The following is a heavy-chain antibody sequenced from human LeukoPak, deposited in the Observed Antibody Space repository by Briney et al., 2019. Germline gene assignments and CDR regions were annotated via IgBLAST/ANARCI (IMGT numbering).Heavy chain of an antibody. D-gene: IGHD6-25*01. J-gene: IGHJ4*02. CDR2: ISSSSSYI. V-gene: IGHV3-21*01. Sequence: PGGSLRLSCAASGFTFSSYSMNWVRQAPGKGLEWVSSISSSSSYIYYADSVKGRFTISRDNAKNTLYLQMSSLRAEDTAVYYCAKSSIMFAAGRLGSIDFWGQGTLVTVSS. CDR1: GFTFSSYS. CDR3: AKSSIMFAAGRLGSIDF.